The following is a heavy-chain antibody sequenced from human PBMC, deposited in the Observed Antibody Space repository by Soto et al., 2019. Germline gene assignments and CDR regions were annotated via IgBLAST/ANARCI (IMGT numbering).Heavy chain of an antibody. CDR3: ARSIIMVRGVITHYYYYMDV. V-gene: IGHV4-34*01. Sequence: SETLSLTCAVYGGSFSGYYWSWIRQPPGKGLEWIGEINHSGSTNYNPSLKSRVTISVDTSKNQFSLKLSSVTAADTAVYYCARSIIMVRGVITHYYYYMDVWGKGTTVTVSS. D-gene: IGHD3-10*01. J-gene: IGHJ6*03. CDR1: GGSFSGYY. CDR2: INHSGST.